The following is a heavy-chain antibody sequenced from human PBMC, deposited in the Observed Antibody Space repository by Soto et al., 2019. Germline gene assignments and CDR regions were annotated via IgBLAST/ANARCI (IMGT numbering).Heavy chain of an antibody. CDR1: GFTFSNAW. D-gene: IGHD2-15*01. CDR2: IKSKTDGGTT. Sequence: GGSLRLSCAASGFTFSNAWMNWVRQAPGKGLEWVGRIKSKTDGGTTDYAAPVKGRFTISRDDSKNTLYLQMNSLKTEDTAVYYCTTMRAIVVVVAATSDAFDIWGQGTMVTVSS. J-gene: IGHJ3*02. V-gene: IGHV3-15*07. CDR3: TTMRAIVVVVAATSDAFDI.